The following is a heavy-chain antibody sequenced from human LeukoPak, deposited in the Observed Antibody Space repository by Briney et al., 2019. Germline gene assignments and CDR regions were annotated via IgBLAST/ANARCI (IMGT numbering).Heavy chain of an antibody. CDR2: IYPGDSDT. D-gene: IGHD5-18*01. J-gene: IGHJ3*02. CDR1: GYSFTSYW. Sequence: PGESLQISCKGSGYSFTSYWIGWVRQMPGKGLEWMGIIYPGDSDTRYSPSFQGQVTISADKSISTAYLQWSSLKASDTAMYYCARESDTAMVNGAFDIWGQGTMVTVSS. V-gene: IGHV5-51*01. CDR3: ARESDTAMVNGAFDI.